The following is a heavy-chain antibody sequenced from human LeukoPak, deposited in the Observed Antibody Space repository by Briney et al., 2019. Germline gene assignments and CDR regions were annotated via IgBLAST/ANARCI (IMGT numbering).Heavy chain of an antibody. Sequence: SETLSLTCTVSGGSISSSSYYWGWIRQPPGKGLEWIGSIYYSGSTYYNPSLKSRVTISVDTSKNQFSLKLSSVTAADTAVYYCAREIVVVGSFDYWGQGTLVTVSS. J-gene: IGHJ4*02. D-gene: IGHD2-15*01. V-gene: IGHV4-39*02. CDR1: GGSISSSSYY. CDR3: AREIVVVGSFDY. CDR2: IYYSGST.